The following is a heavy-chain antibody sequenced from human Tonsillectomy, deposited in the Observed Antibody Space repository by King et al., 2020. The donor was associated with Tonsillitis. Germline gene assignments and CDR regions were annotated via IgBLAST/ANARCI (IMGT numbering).Heavy chain of an antibody. J-gene: IGHJ4*02. Sequence: VQLVESGGGLVQPGSSLRLSCAASGFTSSDYYMDWVRQAPGKGLEWVGRIRDRAHSYTTEYAASVKGRFTISRVDSENSLYLQMNSLKIEDTAVYYCARVRGFGIFDFDCWGQGTLVTVSS. V-gene: IGHV3-72*01. CDR1: GFTSSDYY. CDR2: IRDRAHSYTT. D-gene: IGHD3-10*01. CDR3: ARVRGFGIFDFDC.